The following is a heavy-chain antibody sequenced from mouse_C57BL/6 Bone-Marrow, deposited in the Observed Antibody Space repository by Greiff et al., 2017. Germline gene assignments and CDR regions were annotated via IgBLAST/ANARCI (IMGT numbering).Heavy chain of an antibody. CDR1: GYTFTDYY. V-gene: IGHV1-76*01. CDR3: ARQGGYYYGSSQYVEV. J-gene: IGHJ1*03. Sequence: VKLVESGAELVRPGASVKLSCKASGYTFTDYYINWVKQRPGQGLEWIARIYPGSGNTYYNEKFKGKDTLTAEKSSSTAYMQLSSLTSEDSAVYFCARQGGYYYGSSQYVEVWGTGTTVTVSS. D-gene: IGHD1-1*01. CDR2: IYPGSGNT.